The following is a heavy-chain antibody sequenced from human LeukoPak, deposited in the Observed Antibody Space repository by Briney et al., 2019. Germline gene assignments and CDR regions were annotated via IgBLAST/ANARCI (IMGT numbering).Heavy chain of an antibody. CDR3: ARAISSSWAFDY. CDR2: IYYSGST. V-gene: IGHV4-59*01. J-gene: IGHJ4*02. CDR1: GGSISSYY. Sequence: SETLSLTCTVAGGSISSYYRSWIRQPPGKGLEWIGYIYYSGSTNYNPSLKSRVTISVDTSKNQFSLKLSSVTAADTAVYYCARAISSSWAFDYWGQGTLVTVSS. D-gene: IGHD6-13*01.